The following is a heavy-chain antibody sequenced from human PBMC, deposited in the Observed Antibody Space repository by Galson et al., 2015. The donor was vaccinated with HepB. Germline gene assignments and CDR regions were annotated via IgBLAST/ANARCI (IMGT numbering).Heavy chain of an antibody. Sequence: SLRLSCAASGFTFSRYAMAWVRQAPGRGLEFVSSISGGGERTYFGDSVEGRFTTSRDNSRNTLYLQMNSLRVEDTAVYYCARGVESVWGTIHDSGSFDSWGHGTLVTVSS. CDR3: ARGVESVWGTIHDSGSFDS. V-gene: IGHV3-23*01. D-gene: IGHD3-16*01. CDR2: ISGGGERT. J-gene: IGHJ5*01. CDR1: GFTFSRYA.